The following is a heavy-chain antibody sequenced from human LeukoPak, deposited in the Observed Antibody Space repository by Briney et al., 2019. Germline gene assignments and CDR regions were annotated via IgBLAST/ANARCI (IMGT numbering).Heavy chain of an antibody. CDR3: AKDTLGEIDY. D-gene: IGHD1-26*01. CDR1: GFTDSSNY. Sequence: GGSLRLSCAASGFTDSSNYMSWVRQAPGKGLEWVSVIYSGGSTYYADSVKGRFTISRDNSKNTLYLQMNSLRAEDTAMYYCAKDTLGEIDYWGQGTLVTVSS. J-gene: IGHJ4*02. V-gene: IGHV3-66*01. CDR2: IYSGGST.